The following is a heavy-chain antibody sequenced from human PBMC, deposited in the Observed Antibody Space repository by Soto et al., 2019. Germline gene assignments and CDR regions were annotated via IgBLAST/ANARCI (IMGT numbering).Heavy chain of an antibody. CDR1: GGSISSGGYY. CDR3: ARGDTAMDNDFDY. CDR2: IHYSGST. J-gene: IGHJ4*02. Sequence: QVQLQESGPGLVKPSQTLSLTCTVSGGSISSGGYYWSWICQHPEKGLEWIGYIHYSGSTYYNPSLKSRITISVDTSKNQFSLKLSSVTAADTAVYYCARGDTAMDNDFDYWGQGTLVTVSS. D-gene: IGHD5-18*01. V-gene: IGHV4-31*03.